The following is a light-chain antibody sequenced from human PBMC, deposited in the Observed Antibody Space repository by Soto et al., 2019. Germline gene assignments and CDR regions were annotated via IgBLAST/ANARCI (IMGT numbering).Light chain of an antibody. CDR2: DAS. Sequence: EIVLTQSPATLSLSPGERATLSCRASQSVSSYLAWYQQKPGQAPRLLIYDASNRATGIPARFSGSGSGTDFALTISSLEPEDFADYYCQQRSNCPLTFGGGTKVEIK. CDR1: QSVSSY. J-gene: IGKJ4*01. CDR3: QQRSNCPLT. V-gene: IGKV3-11*01.